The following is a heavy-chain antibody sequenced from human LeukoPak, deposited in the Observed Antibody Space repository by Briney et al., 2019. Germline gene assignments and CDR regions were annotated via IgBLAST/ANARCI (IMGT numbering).Heavy chain of an antibody. Sequence: GESLRISCKGSGYIFSDYWINWVRQMPGKGLEWMGIMYPGDSDSRYSPAFQGHVTFSADKSTNTAYLQWNSLNASDTAMYYCARHSRGFYDSSGYYPRVWGQGTLVTVSS. V-gene: IGHV5-51*01. D-gene: IGHD3-22*01. J-gene: IGHJ4*02. CDR2: MYPGDSDS. CDR1: GYIFSDYW. CDR3: ARHSRGFYDSSGYYPRV.